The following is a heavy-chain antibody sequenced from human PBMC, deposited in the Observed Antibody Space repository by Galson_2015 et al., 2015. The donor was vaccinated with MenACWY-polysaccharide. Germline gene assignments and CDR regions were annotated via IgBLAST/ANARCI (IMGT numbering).Heavy chain of an antibody. V-gene: IGHV3-30-3*01. CDR1: GFSFRHYG. Sequence: SLRLSCAASGFSFRHYGLHWVRQAPGKGLEWVAVTSYDGTNKSYAESVKGRFTISRGNSKNTLFLQMNSLRAEDTALYYCARDGDNDLPLDYWGQGTLVTVSS. J-gene: IGHJ4*02. D-gene: IGHD2-21*01. CDR2: TSYDGTNK. CDR3: ARDGDNDLPLDY.